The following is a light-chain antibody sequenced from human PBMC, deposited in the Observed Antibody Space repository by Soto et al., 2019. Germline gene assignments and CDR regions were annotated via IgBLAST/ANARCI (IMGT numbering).Light chain of an antibody. V-gene: IGKV1-33*01. J-gene: IGKJ2*01. Sequence: DIQMTQSPSSLSASVGDRVTITCQASQDISKYLNWYQHKPGKAPKLLIYDTSNLETGVPSRFSGSGSGTHFTFTISSLQPEDTAIYYCQQYDSLPRNTFGQGTKLEIK. CDR1: QDISKY. CDR2: DTS. CDR3: QQYDSLPRNT.